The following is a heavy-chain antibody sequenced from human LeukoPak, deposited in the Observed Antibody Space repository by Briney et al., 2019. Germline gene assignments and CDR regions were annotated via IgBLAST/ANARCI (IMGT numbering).Heavy chain of an antibody. J-gene: IGHJ6*02. Sequence: GASVKVSCKASGYTFTSYDINWVRQATGQGLEWMGWMNPNSGNTGYAQKSQGRVTMTRNTSISTAYMELSSLRSEDTAVYYCARAPPYSSSWDYYYYYGMDVWGQGTTVTVSS. V-gene: IGHV1-8*01. D-gene: IGHD6-13*01. CDR3: ARAPPYSSSWDYYYYYGMDV. CDR1: GYTFTSYD. CDR2: MNPNSGNT.